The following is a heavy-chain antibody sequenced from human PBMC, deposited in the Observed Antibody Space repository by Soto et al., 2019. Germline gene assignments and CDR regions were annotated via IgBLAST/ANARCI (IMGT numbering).Heavy chain of an antibody. CDR3: ARRERSYFDY. Sequence: QVQLVESGGGVVQPGRSLRLSCAASGFTFSTYDLHWVRQAPGKGLEWVAIIWYDASNKYYVDSVKGRFTISRDNSKKTLYLEMNSLRAEDTAVYYCARRERSYFDYWGQGTLVTVSS. V-gene: IGHV3-33*01. J-gene: IGHJ4*02. CDR1: GFTFSTYD. CDR2: IWYDASNK.